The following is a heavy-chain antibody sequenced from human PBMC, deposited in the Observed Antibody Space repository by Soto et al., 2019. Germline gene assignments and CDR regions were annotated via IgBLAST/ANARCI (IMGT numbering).Heavy chain of an antibody. D-gene: IGHD3-10*01. V-gene: IGHV4-30-4*01. J-gene: IGHJ4*02. CDR1: GGSISSGDYY. Sequence: PSETLSVTCTVSGGSISSGDYYWSWIRQPPGKGLEWIGYIYYSGSTYYNPSLKSRVTISVDTSKNQFSLKLSSVTAADTAVYYCARAQGSGFLVSWGQGTLVPVSS. CDR3: ARAQGSGFLVS. CDR2: IYYSGST.